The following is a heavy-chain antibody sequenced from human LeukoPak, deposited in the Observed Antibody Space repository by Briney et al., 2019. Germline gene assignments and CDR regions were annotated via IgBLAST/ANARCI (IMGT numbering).Heavy chain of an antibody. V-gene: IGHV4-31*03. Sequence: SETLSLTCTVSGGSISSGGYYWSWIRQHPRKGLEWIGYIYYSGSTYYNPSLKSRVTISVDTSKNQFSLKLSSVTAADTAVYYCARVLGRTKQLGGYYFDYWGQGTLVTVSS. CDR2: IYYSGST. J-gene: IGHJ4*02. CDR1: GGSISSGGYY. CDR3: ARVLGRTKQLGGYYFDY. D-gene: IGHD6-13*01.